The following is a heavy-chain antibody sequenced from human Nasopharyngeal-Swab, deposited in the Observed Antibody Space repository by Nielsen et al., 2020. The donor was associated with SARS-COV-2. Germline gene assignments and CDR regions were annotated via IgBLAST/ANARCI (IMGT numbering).Heavy chain of an antibody. CDR3: ARDAAGYCSSTSCSAGTGMDV. D-gene: IGHD2-2*01. J-gene: IGHJ6*02. Sequence: WIRQPPGKGLEWIGYIYYSGSTYYNPSLKSRVTISVDTSKNQFSLKLSSVTAADTAVYYCARDAAGYCSSTSCSAGTGMDVWGQGTTVTVSS. V-gene: IGHV4-30-4*01. CDR2: IYYSGST.